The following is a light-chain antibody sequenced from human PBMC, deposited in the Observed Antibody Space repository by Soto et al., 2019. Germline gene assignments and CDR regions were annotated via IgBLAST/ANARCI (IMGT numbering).Light chain of an antibody. J-gene: IGLJ2*01. Sequence: QSVLTQPPSASGTPGQRVTIPCSGSRSSIGSNTVNWYQHLPGMAPKLLIYSNNHRPSGVPDRFSASKAGNTASLTISGLQADDEADYYCTSYTSSSTLVFGGGTKVTVL. CDR2: SNN. V-gene: IGLV1-44*01. CDR3: TSYTSSSTLV. CDR1: RSSIGSNT.